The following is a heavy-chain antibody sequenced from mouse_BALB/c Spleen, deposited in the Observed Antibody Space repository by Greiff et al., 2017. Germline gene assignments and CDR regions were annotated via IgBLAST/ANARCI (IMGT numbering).Heavy chain of an antibody. D-gene: IGHD2-1*01. CDR2: IRSGGSYT. V-gene: IGHV5-6*01. CDR1: GFTFSSYG. J-gene: IGHJ4*01. Sequence: EVQLVESGGDLVKPGGSLKLSCAASGFTFSSYGMSWVRQTPDKRLEWVATIRSGGSYTYYPDSVKGRFTISRDNAKNTLYLQMISLKSEDTAMYYCARRGGKNAMDSGVKEPQSPSPQ. CDR3: ARRGGKNAMDS.